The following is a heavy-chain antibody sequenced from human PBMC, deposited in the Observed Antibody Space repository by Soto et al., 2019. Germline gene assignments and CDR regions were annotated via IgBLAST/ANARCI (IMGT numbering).Heavy chain of an antibody. V-gene: IGHV4-31*03. Sequence: SETLSLTCPVSGGSIISGGYYWSWIRKHPGKGLEWIGYIYYSGSTYYNPSLKSRVTISVDTSKNQFSLKLSSVTAADTAVYYCARTYYYDSSGFWFDPWGQGTLVTVSS. CDR2: IYYSGST. CDR3: ARTYYYDSSGFWFDP. CDR1: GGSIISGGYY. D-gene: IGHD3-22*01. J-gene: IGHJ5*02.